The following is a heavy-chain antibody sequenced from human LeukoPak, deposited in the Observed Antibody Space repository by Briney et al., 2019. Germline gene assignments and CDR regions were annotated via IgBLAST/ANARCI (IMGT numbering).Heavy chain of an antibody. CDR3: ARGGRLRGLT. D-gene: IGHD5-12*01. CDR2: TNHSGST. Sequence: SETLSLTCAVYGGSFSGYYWSWIRQPPGKGLEWIGETNHSGSTNYNPSLKSRVTISVDTSKNQFSLKLSSVTAADTAVYYCARGGRLRGLTWGQGTLVTVSS. J-gene: IGHJ5*02. V-gene: IGHV4-34*01. CDR1: GGSFSGYY.